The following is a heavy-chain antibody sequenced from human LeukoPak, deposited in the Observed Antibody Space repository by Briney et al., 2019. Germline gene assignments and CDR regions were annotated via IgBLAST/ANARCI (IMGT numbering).Heavy chain of an antibody. CDR1: GFTFSSYG. J-gene: IGHJ4*02. CDR2: ISSSSSYI. Sequence: PGRSLRLSCAASGFTFSSYGMNWVRQAPGKGLEWVSSISSSSSYIYYADSVKGRFTISRDNAKNSLYLQMNSLRAEDTAVYYCARDSGDIVVVPADHFDYWGQGTLVTVSS. CDR3: ARDSGDIVVVPADHFDY. D-gene: IGHD2-2*01. V-gene: IGHV3-21*01.